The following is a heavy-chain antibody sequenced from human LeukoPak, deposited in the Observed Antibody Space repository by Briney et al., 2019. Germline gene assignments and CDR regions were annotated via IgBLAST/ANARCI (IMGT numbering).Heavy chain of an antibody. J-gene: IGHJ5*02. CDR2: IYYSGST. D-gene: IGHD6-13*01. CDR3: ARWGIAAAGRYNWFDP. Sequence: PSETLSLTCTVSGGSISSYYWSWIRQPPGKGLEWIGYIYYSGSTNYNPSLKSRVTISVDTSKNQFSLKLSSVTAADTAVYYCARWGIAAAGRYNWFDPWGQGTLVTVSS. CDR1: GGSISSYY. V-gene: IGHV4-59*01.